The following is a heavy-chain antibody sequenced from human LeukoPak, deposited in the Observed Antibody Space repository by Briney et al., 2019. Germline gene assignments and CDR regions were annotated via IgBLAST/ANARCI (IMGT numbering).Heavy chain of an antibody. CDR1: GFTFSSYS. V-gene: IGHV3-21*01. CDR3: ARERTHYETNWLDP. Sequence: GGSLRLSCAASGFTFSSYSMNWVRQAPGKGLEWVSSISSSSSYIYYADSVKGRFTISRDNAKNSLYLQMNSLRAEDTAVYYCARERTHYETNWLDPWGQGTLVTVSS. D-gene: IGHD4-17*01. CDR2: ISSSSSYI. J-gene: IGHJ5*02.